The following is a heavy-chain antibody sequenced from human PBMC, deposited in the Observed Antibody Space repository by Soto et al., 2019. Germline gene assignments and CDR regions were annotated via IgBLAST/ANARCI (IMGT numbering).Heavy chain of an antibody. CDR3: AREQRIAVDGYYYYGMDV. CDR2: IWYDGSNK. CDR1: GFTFSSYG. V-gene: IGHV3-33*01. Sequence: ESGGGVVQPGRSLRLSCAASGFTFSSYGMHWVRQAPGKGLEWVAVIWYDGSNKYYADSVKGRFTISRDNSKNTLYLQMNSLRAEDTAVYYCAREQRIAVDGYYYYGMDVWGQGTTVTVSS. J-gene: IGHJ6*02. D-gene: IGHD6-19*01.